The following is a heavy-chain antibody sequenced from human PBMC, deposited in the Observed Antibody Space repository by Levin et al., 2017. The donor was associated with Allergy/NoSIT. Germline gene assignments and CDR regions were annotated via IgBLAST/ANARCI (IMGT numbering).Heavy chain of an antibody. CDR1: GYTFTTYY. V-gene: IGHV1-46*01. CDR2: INPSGGDT. Sequence: GASVKVSCKASGYTFTTYYMHWVRQAPGQGLEWMGIINPSGGDTNYSQKFQGRVTMTRDTSTSTVYMELSSLRSEDTAVYYCARDLIHYCTTTSCPYYFDYWGQGTLVTVSS. CDR3: ARDLIHYCTTTSCPYYFDY. D-gene: IGHD2-2*01. J-gene: IGHJ4*02.